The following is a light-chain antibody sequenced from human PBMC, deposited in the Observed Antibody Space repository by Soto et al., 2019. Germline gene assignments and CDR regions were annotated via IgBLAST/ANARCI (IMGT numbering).Light chain of an antibody. V-gene: IGLV2-14*01. CDR3: SSYTSSSTLV. Sequence: QSVLTQPASVSGSPGQSISFSCAGSNSDVGSSVYVSWYRQHPGKAPQLIIYEVNKRPSGVSNRFSGTKSGNTASLTISGLQPDDEADYYCSSYTSSSTLVFGTGTKLTVL. J-gene: IGLJ1*01. CDR1: NSDVGSSVY. CDR2: EVN.